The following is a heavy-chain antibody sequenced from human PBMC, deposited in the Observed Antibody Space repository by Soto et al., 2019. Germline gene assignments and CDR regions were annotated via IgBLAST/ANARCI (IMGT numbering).Heavy chain of an antibody. J-gene: IGHJ4*02. D-gene: IGHD2-15*01. CDR1: GFTFSNAW. CDR3: THSRGYCFGCCCGASGDLYSY. CDR2: IKSKTDGGTT. Sequence: SLRLSCAASGFTFSNAWINWVRQAPGKGLEWVGRIKSKTDGGTTDFAAPVKGRFAISRGDSKDMVYLQMNSLKTEDTAVYYCTHSRGYCFGCCCGASGDLYSYWGQG. V-gene: IGHV3-15*07.